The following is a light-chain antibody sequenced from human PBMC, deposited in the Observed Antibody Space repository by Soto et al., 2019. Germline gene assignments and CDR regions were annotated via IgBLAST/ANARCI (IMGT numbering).Light chain of an antibody. CDR1: QSVSSN. CDR3: LQDYSWPWT. J-gene: IGKJ1*01. Sequence: EIVITQSPSTLSVSPGERATLSCRASQSVSSNLAWYQQKPGQAPRLLIYGASSRATGIPDRFSGSGSGTDFTLTINSLLPEDFATYFCLQDYSWPWTFGQGTKVDIK. V-gene: IGKV3D-15*01. CDR2: GAS.